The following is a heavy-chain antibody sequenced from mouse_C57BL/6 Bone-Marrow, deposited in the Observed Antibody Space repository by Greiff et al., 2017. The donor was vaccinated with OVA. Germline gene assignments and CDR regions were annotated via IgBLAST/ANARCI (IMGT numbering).Heavy chain of an antibody. V-gene: IGHV7-3*01. J-gene: IGHJ2*01. CDR1: GFTFTDYY. Sequence: EVKLVESGGGLVPPGGSLSLSCAASGFTFTDYYMSWVRQPPGKGLEWLGFIRNNASGYTTEYSASVQGRFTISSDTSQSSHYHQMNVLSAENTATYYCAYFVYDNYLDYWGQGTTLTVSS. CDR2: IRNNASGYTT. CDR3: AYFVYDNYLDY. D-gene: IGHD2-3*01.